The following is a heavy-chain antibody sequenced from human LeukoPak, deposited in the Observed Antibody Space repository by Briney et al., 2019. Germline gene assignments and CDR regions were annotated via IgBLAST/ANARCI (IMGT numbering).Heavy chain of an antibody. V-gene: IGHV1-69*01. Sequence: SVKVSCKASGGTFSSYAISWVRQAPGRGLEWMGGIIPIFGTANYAQKFQGRVTITADESTSTAYMELSSLRSEDTAVYYCASPDTLGYCSSTSCYAFDYWGQGTLVTVSS. J-gene: IGHJ4*02. CDR1: GGTFSSYA. CDR2: IIPIFGTA. D-gene: IGHD2-2*01. CDR3: ASPDTLGYCSSTSCYAFDY.